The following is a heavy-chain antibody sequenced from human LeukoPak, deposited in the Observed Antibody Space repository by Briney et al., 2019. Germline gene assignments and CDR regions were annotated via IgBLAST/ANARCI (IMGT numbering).Heavy chain of an antibody. J-gene: IGHJ4*02. CDR3: ARDPPVWWEPTVY. D-gene: IGHD1-26*01. CDR1: GFTFSNHG. V-gene: IGHV3-30*02. Sequence: GGSLRLSCAASGFTFSNHGMHWVRQAPGKGPEWVALIWYDGSNKYYGDSVKGRFTISRDNSKNTVYLQMNTLRAEDTAVYYCARDPPVWWEPTVYWGQGTLVTVSS. CDR2: IWYDGSNK.